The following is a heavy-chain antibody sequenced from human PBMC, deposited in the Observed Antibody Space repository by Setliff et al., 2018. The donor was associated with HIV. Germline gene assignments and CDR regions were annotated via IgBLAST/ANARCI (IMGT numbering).Heavy chain of an antibody. D-gene: IGHD3-22*01. CDR1: GFTFSDYS. CDR3: AKGLDYLDSSGYSYFRL. CDR2: IYSDGSNT. J-gene: IGHJ4*02. V-gene: IGHV3-23*03. Sequence: GGSLRLSCAASGFTFSDYSMTWVRQAPGKGLEWVSVIYSDGSNTYYADSVKGRFTISRDNSKNTLTLQMNNLRAEDTAIYYCAKGLDYLDSSGYSYFRLWGQGTQVTVSS.